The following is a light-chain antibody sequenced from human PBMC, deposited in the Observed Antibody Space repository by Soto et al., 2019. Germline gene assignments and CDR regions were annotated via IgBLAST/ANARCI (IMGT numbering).Light chain of an antibody. Sequence: QSVLTQPPSVSGAPGQRVTISCTGSSSNIGAGYDVHWYQQLPGTAPKLLIYGNSNRPSGVPDRISGSKSGTSASLAITGLQAEDEADYYCQSYDSSLSVYVFGTGTKLTV. CDR1: SSNIGAGYD. J-gene: IGLJ1*01. V-gene: IGLV1-40*01. CDR3: QSYDSSLSVYV. CDR2: GNS.